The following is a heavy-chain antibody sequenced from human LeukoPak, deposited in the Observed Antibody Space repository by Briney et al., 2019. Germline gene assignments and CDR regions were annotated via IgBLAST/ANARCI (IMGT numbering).Heavy chain of an antibody. CDR2: INHNGNVN. CDR3: ARGGGLDV. CDR1: GFTFSIYA. J-gene: IGHJ6*02. Sequence: GGSLRLSCAVSAASGFTFSIYAVNWARQAPGKGLEWVASINHNGNVNYYVDSVKGRFTISRDNAKNSLYLQMSNLRAEDTAVYFCARGGGLDVWGQGATVTVSS. D-gene: IGHD3-16*01. V-gene: IGHV3-7*03.